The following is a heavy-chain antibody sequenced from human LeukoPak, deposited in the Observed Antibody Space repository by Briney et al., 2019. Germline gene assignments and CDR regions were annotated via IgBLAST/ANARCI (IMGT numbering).Heavy chain of an antibody. Sequence: GGSLRLSCAASGFTFSSYAMHWVRQAPGKGLEWVAVISYDGSNKYYADSVKGRFTISRDNSKNTLYLQMNSLRAEDTAVYYCARDLYYYGSGSYYPPDYWGQGTLVTVSS. V-gene: IGHV3-30-3*01. CDR3: ARDLYYYGSGSYYPPDY. J-gene: IGHJ4*02. D-gene: IGHD3-10*01. CDR1: GFTFSSYA. CDR2: ISYDGSNK.